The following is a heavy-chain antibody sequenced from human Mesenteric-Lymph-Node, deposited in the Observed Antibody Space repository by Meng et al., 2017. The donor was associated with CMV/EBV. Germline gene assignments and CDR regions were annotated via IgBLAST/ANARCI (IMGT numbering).Heavy chain of an antibody. V-gene: IGHV4-59*01. J-gene: IGHJ5*02. Sequence: GSLRLSCTVAGGSINNYYWSWIRQLPGEGLEWIGYVRDTGVTSFNPSLESRVSISLDTSKNQFSLTLTSVTTADTAVYYCARDNTSPYDYNKYWFDPWGQGTLVTVSS. CDR2: VRDTGVT. CDR1: GGSINNYY. CDR3: ARDNTSPYDYNKYWFDP. D-gene: IGHD4-11*01.